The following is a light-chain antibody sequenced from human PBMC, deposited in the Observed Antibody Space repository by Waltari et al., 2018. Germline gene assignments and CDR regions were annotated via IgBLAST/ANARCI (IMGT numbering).Light chain of an antibody. CDR1: SLTSFY. V-gene: IGLV3-19*01. CDR3: NSRDTSADRLVI. J-gene: IGLJ2*01. Sequence: SSELTQDPTVSVALGQPGRITCQGDSLTSFYATRYQQKPRQAPLLVIYGKNNRPAGIPDRFSGSSSGDTAFLTITGAQAEDEADYHCNSRDTSADRLVIFGGGTKLTVL. CDR2: GKN.